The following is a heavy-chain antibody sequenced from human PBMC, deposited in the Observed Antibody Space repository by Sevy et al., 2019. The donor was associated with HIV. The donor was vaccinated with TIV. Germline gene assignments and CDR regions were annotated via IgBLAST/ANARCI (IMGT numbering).Heavy chain of an antibody. D-gene: IGHD6-6*01. V-gene: IGHV3-30-3*01. CDR3: ARGLAALPRYYYGMDV. CDR1: GFTFSSYG. J-gene: IGHJ6*02. Sequence: GGSLRLSCAASGFTFSSYGVNWVRQAPGKGLEWVAVISYDGNNRYYADSVKGRFTISRDNSKNTLYLQMNSLRADDTAVYYCARGLAALPRYYYGMDVWGLGTTVTVSS. CDR2: ISYDGNNR.